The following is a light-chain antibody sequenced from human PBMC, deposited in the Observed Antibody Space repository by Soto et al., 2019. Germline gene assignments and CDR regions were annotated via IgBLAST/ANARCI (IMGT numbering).Light chain of an antibody. Sequence: DIVMTQSPDSLAVSLGERATINCKSSQSVLYSSSNNNYLAWYQQKPRQPPKLLIYWASSRESGVPDRFSGSGSGKDFTLTISNLQAEDVAVYYCQQYYITPYTFGQGTKLEIK. V-gene: IGKV4-1*01. CDR1: QSVLYSSSNNNY. CDR2: WAS. CDR3: QQYYITPYT. J-gene: IGKJ2*01.